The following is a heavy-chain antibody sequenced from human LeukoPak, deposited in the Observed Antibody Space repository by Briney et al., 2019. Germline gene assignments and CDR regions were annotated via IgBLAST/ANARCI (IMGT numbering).Heavy chain of an antibody. CDR1: GFTFSSYA. V-gene: IGHV3-23*01. J-gene: IGHJ4*02. Sequence: GVSLTLSCAASGFTFSSYAMSWVRQTPGKGREWVSAISGSGGSTYYADSVKGRFTISRDNSKNTLYLQMKSLRAEDTAVYYCAKWSHYYDRSSYTKAHDYWGQGTLVTVSS. CDR2: ISGSGGST. CDR3: AKWSHYYDRSSYTKAHDY. D-gene: IGHD3-22*01.